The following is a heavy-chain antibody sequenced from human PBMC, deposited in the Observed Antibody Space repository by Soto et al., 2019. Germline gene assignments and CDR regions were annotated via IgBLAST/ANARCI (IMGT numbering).Heavy chain of an antibody. CDR3: AKGRKPDHDDGLCAFDS. Sequence: GGSLRLSCVVSGRTFRSYAMSWVRQAPGKGLEWVSGISGGGAGTYYADSVKGRFTISRDPSTTTLFLDMYSLGAEDTAIYYCAKGRKPDHDDGLCAFDSWGQGVLVTVSS. CDR1: GRTFRSYA. D-gene: IGHD3-3*01. J-gene: IGHJ4*02. V-gene: IGHV3-23*01. CDR2: ISGGGAGT.